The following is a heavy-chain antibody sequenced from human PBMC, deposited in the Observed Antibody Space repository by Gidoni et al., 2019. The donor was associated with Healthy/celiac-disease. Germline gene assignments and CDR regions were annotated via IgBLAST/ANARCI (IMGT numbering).Heavy chain of an antibody. CDR3: ARDLGWIQLDRGWFDP. CDR1: GYTFTSYA. D-gene: IGHD5-18*01. V-gene: IGHV1-3*01. CDR2: INAGNGNT. J-gene: IGHJ5*02. Sequence: QVQLVQSGAEVKKPGASVKVSCKASGYTFTSYAMHWVRQAPGQRLEWMGWINAGNGNTKYSQKFQGRVTITRDTSASTAYMELSSLRSEDTAVYYCARDLGWIQLDRGWFDPWGQGTLVTVSS.